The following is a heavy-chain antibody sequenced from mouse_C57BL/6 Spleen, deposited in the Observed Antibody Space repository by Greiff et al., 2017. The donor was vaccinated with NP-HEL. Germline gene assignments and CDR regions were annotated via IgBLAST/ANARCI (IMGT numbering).Heavy chain of an antibody. J-gene: IGHJ3*01. Sequence: EVKVEESGEGLVKPGGSLKLSCAASGFTFSSYAMSWVRQTPEKRLEWVAYISRGGDYIYYADTVKGRFTISRDNARNTLYLQMSSLKSEDTAMYYCTRAINWDGAWFAYWGQGTLVTVSA. CDR3: TRAINWDGAWFAY. V-gene: IGHV5-9-1*02. CDR2: ISRGGDYI. CDR1: GFTFSSYA. D-gene: IGHD4-1*02.